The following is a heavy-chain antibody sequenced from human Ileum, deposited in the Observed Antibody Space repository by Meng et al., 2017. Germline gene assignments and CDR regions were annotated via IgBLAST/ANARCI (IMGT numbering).Heavy chain of an antibody. CDR1: GFTFSTYT. D-gene: IGHD3-10*01. CDR3: AREPSFGEHDY. Sequence: QVLLVDAVGGVLQPGRSPSVSCAASGFTFSTYTMHWVRQAPGKGPEWVTAISHDGSSYIYADSVKGRFTISRDNSKNTLYLQMNSLTPEDTAVYYCAREPSFGEHDYWGQGTLVTVSS. V-gene: IGHV3-30*01. CDR2: ISHDGSSY. J-gene: IGHJ4*02.